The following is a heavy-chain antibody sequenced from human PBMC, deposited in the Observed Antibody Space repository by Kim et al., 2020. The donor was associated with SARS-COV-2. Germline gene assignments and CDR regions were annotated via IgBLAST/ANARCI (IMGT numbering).Heavy chain of an antibody. D-gene: IGHD3-9*01. Sequence: GGSLRLSCAASGFTFSSYGMHWVRQAPGKGLEWVAVISYDGSNKYYADSVKGRFTISRDNSKNTLYLQMNSLRAEDTAVYYCAKDSVLRYFDWLLKNWYFDLWGRGTLVTVSS. CDR2: ISYDGSNK. CDR1: GFTFSSYG. CDR3: AKDSVLRYFDWLLKNWYFDL. J-gene: IGHJ2*01. V-gene: IGHV3-30*18.